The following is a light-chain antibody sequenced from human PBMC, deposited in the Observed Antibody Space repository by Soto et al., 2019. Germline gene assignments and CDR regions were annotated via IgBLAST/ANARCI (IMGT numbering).Light chain of an antibody. Sequence: QSVLTQPASVSGSPGQSITISCTGTSSTVGGFNVVSWYQQHPGKAPKVIIYEGIKRPSGVSNRFSGSNSGSTASLTISGLQAEDEADYYCSSYTSSSTYVFGTGTKGTVL. J-gene: IGLJ1*01. CDR2: EGI. V-gene: IGLV2-14*02. CDR1: SSTVGGFNV. CDR3: SSYTSSSTYV.